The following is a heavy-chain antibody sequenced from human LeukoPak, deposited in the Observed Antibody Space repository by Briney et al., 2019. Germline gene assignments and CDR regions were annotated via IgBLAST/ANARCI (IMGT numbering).Heavy chain of an antibody. CDR3: ARGSTMIIVISPGAFDI. V-gene: IGHV3-30*14. CDR2: RSYDGSNK. D-gene: IGHD3-22*01. J-gene: IGHJ3*02. CDR1: GFTFSSYA. Sequence: GRSLRLSCSASGFTFSSYAMYWVRQAPGKGLEWVAVRSYDGSNKYYADSVKGRFTLSRDNSKNTLYLQMNSLRAEDTAVYYCARGSTMIIVISPGAFDIWGQGTMDTVSS.